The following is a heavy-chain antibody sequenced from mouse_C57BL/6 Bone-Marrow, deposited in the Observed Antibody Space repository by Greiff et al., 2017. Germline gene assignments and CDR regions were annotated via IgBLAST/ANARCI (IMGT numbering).Heavy chain of an antibody. CDR3: ARLGDGYYRYAMDD. CDR2: INPSSGYT. CDR1: GYTFTSYT. D-gene: IGHD2-3*01. J-gene: IGHJ4*01. V-gene: IGHV1-4*01. Sequence: VQLQQSGAELARPGASVKMSCKASGYTFTSYTMHWVKQRPGQGLEWIGYINPSSGYTKYNQKFKDKATLTADKSSSTAYMQLSSLTSEDSAVYYCARLGDGYYRYAMDDWGQGTSVTVSS.